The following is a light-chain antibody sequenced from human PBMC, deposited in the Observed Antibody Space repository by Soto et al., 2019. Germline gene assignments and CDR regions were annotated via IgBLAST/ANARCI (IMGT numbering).Light chain of an antibody. J-gene: IGLJ1*01. CDR2: EVS. V-gene: IGLV2-14*01. Sequence: QSLLTQPASVSGSPGQSITISCTGTSSDVGSYDYVSWYQQHPGKAPKLMIYEVSSRPSGVSDRFSGSKSGNTASLTISGLQAEDEADYYCSAYTSSNTVVFGVGTKVTVL. CDR3: SAYTSSNTVV. CDR1: SSDVGSYDY.